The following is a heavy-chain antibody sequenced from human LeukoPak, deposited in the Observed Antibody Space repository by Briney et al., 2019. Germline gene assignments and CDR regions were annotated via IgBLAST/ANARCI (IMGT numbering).Heavy chain of an antibody. V-gene: IGHV4-34*01. J-gene: IGHJ4*02. CDR1: GGSFSGFY. CDR3: ARRVEGEQWLVQSNYYFDY. Sequence: PSETLSLTCAVYGGSFSGFYWSWIRQPPGKGLEWIGEINLSGSTNYNPSLKSRVTISVDTSKNQFSLRLTSVTAADTAVYYCARRVEGEQWLVQSNYYFDYWGQGT. CDR2: INLSGST. D-gene: IGHD6-19*01.